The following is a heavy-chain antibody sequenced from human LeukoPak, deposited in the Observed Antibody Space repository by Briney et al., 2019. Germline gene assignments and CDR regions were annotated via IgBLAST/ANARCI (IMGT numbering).Heavy chain of an antibody. CDR1: GFTFSSYE. J-gene: IGHJ4*02. V-gene: IGHV3-48*03. CDR2: ISSSGSTI. CDR3: AKSGYHGSSGYN. D-gene: IGHD3-22*01. Sequence: GGSLRLSCAASGFTFSSYEMNWVRQAPGKGLEWVSYISSSGSTIYYADSVKGRFTISRDNAKNSLYLQMNSLRAEDTAVYYCAKSGYHGSSGYNWGQGTLVTVSS.